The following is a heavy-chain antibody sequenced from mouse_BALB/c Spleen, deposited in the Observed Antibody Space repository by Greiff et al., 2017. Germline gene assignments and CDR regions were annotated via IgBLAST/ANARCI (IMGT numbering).Heavy chain of an antibody. D-gene: IGHD1-3*01. J-gene: IGHJ4*01. CDR2: IWAGGST. V-gene: IGHV2-9*02. CDR1: GFSLTSYG. CDR3: ARGLGTSGYAMDY. Sequence: QVQLKESGPGLVAPSQSLSITCTVSGFSLTSYGVHWVRQPPGKGLEWLGVIWAGGSTNYNSALMSRLSISKDNSKSQVFLKMNSLQTDDTAMYYCARGLGTSGYAMDYWGQGTSVTVSS.